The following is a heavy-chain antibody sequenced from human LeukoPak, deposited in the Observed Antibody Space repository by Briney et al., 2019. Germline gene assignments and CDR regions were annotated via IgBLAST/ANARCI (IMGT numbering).Heavy chain of an antibody. CDR2: ISGSSSDI. D-gene: IGHD3-3*01. CDR3: ARDQTPFYYDFWSGTNDAFDI. V-gene: IGHV3-11*04. Sequence: GGSLRLSCVVSGFSFSDSYMTWIRQTPGKGLEWLAYISGSSSDIYYADSVKGRFTISRDNAKNSLYLQMNSLRAEDTAVYYCARDQTPFYYDFWSGTNDAFDIWGQGTMVTVSS. J-gene: IGHJ3*02. CDR1: GFSFSDSY.